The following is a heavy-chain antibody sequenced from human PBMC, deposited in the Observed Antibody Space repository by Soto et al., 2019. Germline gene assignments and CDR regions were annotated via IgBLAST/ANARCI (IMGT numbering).Heavy chain of an antibody. D-gene: IGHD3-9*01. CDR2: FDPEDHET. J-gene: IGHJ4*02. CDR1: GYTLRELS. V-gene: IGHV1-24*01. Sequence: QVHLVQSGPEVKKPGASVKVSCKVSGYTLRELSMHWVRQTPGKGLEWMGGFDPEDHETFYTQEFQGRVAMTEDTSTETAHMKLRSLRPEDTAIYDCATTVRDHDVLTGTSYYFETWGQGTLVTVSS. CDR3: ATTVRDHDVLTGTSYYFET.